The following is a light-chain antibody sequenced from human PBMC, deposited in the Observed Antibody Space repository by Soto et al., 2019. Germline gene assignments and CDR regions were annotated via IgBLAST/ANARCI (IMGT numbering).Light chain of an antibody. V-gene: IGKV1-39*01. CDR1: QNINIY. J-gene: IGKJ4*01. CDR2: AAS. Sequence: DIQMTQSPASLSASVGDRVTITRRASQNINIYLNWYQQRAGKAPRLLIYAASKLQSGVPSRFSGSTSGTDFTLTINSLQPEDFATYYCQQTDSAPSFGGGPTVDIK. CDR3: QQTDSAPS.